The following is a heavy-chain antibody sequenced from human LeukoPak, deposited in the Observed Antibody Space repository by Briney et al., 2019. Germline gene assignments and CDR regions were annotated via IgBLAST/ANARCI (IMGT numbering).Heavy chain of an antibody. V-gene: IGHV4-34*01. CDR3: ARRPSFRAHWFDP. CDR1: GGSFSGYY. CDR2: INHSGST. D-gene: IGHD4/OR15-4a*01. Sequence: SETLSLTCAVYGGSFSGYYWSWIRQPPGKGLEWIGEINHSGSTNYNPSLKSRVTISVDTSRNQFSLKLSSVTAADTAVYYCARRPSFRAHWFDPWGQGTLVTVSS. J-gene: IGHJ5*02.